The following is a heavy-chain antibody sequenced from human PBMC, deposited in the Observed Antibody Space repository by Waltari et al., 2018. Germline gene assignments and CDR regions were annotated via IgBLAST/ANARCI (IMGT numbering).Heavy chain of an antibody. CDR3: ARDRGRGLYLDS. V-gene: IGHV4-4*02. D-gene: IGHD2-15*01. J-gene: IGHJ4*02. Sequence: QLQLQESGPGLVTPSGTLSLTCAVSGDSMSRPDSWGWVLQPPGKGLEWVGQGRGDEKTNYNPSFASRITISLDTYNKQFSLKVTSATAADTAIYYCARDRGRGLYLDSWGPGTLVTVSP. CDR1: GDSMSRPDS. CDR2: GRGDEKT.